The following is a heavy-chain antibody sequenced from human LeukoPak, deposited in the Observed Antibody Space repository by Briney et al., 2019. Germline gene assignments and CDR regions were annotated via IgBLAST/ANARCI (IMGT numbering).Heavy chain of an antibody. J-gene: IGHJ4*02. CDR3: AKGPIAVAGKFDY. D-gene: IGHD6-19*01. V-gene: IGHV3-11*05. CDR2: VSSSSSYT. Sequence: GGSLRLSCAASGFTFSDYYMSWIRQAPGKGLEWVSYVSSSSSYTNYADSVKGRFTISRDNAKNSLYLQMNSLRAEDTAIYYCAKGPIAVAGKFDYWGQGTLVTVSS. CDR1: GFTFSDYY.